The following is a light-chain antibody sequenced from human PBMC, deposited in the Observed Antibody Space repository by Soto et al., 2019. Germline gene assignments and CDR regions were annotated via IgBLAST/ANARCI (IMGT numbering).Light chain of an antibody. J-gene: IGKJ1*01. CDR1: QTISSW. CDR2: KAS. V-gene: IGKV1-5*03. Sequence: DIQMTQSPSTLSGSVGDRVTITCRASQTISSWLAWYQQKPGKAPKLLIYKASTLKSGVPSRFSGSGSGTEFTLTISSLQPDDFATYYCQQYNSYSRRFGQGTKVDI. CDR3: QQYNSYSRR.